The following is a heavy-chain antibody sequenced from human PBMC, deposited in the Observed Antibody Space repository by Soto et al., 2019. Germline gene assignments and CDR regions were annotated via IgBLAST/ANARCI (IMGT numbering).Heavy chain of an antibody. CDR1: GGYISGYY. V-gene: IGHV4-34*01. CDR2: INHSGST. Sequence: SETLSLTWAVYGGYISGYYGSWIRQPPGKGLEWIGEINHSGSTNYNPTLKSRVTISVDTSKNQFSLKLSTVTAADTAVYYCSRPGLRYYYYGMDVWGQGTTVTVSS. J-gene: IGHJ6*02. CDR3: SRPGLRYYYYGMDV. D-gene: IGHD3-16*01.